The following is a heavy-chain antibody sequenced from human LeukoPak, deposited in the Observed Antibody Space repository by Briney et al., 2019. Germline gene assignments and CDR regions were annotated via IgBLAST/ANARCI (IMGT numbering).Heavy chain of an antibody. CDR3: VRDFYGGNSNGPDH. J-gene: IGHJ4*02. D-gene: IGHD4-23*01. V-gene: IGHV1-46*01. CDR2: INPSSSGT. CDR1: GYTLTRYF. Sequence: GASVKVSCKASGYTLTRYFIHWVRQAPGQGLEWMGIINPSSSGTTFAQKFQGRVTMTRDTSTSTVYMELSSLRSDDTAVYYCVRDFYGGNSNGPDHWGQGTLVTVSS.